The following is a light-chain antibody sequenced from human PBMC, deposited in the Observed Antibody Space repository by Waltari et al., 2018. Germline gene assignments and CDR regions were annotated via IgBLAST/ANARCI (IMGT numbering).Light chain of an antibody. V-gene: IGKV4-1*01. CDR2: WAS. CDR1: QSILYNSNNKNY. CDR3: QQYYSTPPYT. J-gene: IGKJ2*01. Sequence: DIVVTQSPDSLAVSLGERATINCRSSQSILYNSNNKNYLAWYQQKPGQPPKLILYWASTRESGVPDRFSGGGSGTDFTLTISSLQAEDVAVYYCQQYYSTPPYTFGQGTKLEIK.